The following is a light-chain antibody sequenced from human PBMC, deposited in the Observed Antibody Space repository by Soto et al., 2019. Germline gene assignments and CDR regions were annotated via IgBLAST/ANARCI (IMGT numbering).Light chain of an antibody. CDR3: LQKYFYPFT. J-gene: IGKJ3*01. CDR1: QHIASW. V-gene: IGKV1-12*01. Sequence: DIQMTQSPFSVSASIGDRVTITCRASQHIASWLAWYQQKPGKAPNLLIYAASNMQSGVPSRFSGSGSGTDFTLTISSLQPEDFATYYCLQKYFYPFTFGPGTKVDIK. CDR2: AAS.